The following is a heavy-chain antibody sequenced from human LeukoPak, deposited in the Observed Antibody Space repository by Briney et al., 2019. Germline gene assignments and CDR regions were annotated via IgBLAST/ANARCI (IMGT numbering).Heavy chain of an antibody. CDR3: ARDERYYDFWRYMDV. J-gene: IGHJ6*03. D-gene: IGHD3-3*01. CDR2: LFTSGSV. V-gene: IGHV4-61*02. CDR1: GGSISSGDYY. Sequence: PSETLSLTCTVSGGSISSGDYYWSWLRQPPGKGLEWIGRLFTSGSVNYNPSLKSRVTMSLDTSKNQFSLNLTSVTAADTAVYYCARDERYYDFWRYMDVWGKGTTVTVSS.